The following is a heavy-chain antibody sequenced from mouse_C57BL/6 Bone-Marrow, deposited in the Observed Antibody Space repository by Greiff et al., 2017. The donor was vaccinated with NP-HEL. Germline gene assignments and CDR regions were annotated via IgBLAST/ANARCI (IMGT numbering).Heavy chain of an antibody. Sequence: DVMLVESGGGLVQPGESLKLSCESNEYEFPSHDMSWVRKTPEKRLELVAAINSDGGSTYYPDTMERRFIISRDNTKKTLYLQMSSLRSEDTALYYCARHYYGSSYAPYAMDYWGQGTSVTVSS. J-gene: IGHJ4*01. CDR1: EYEFPSHD. CDR3: ARHYYGSSYAPYAMDY. CDR2: INSDGGST. V-gene: IGHV5-2*01. D-gene: IGHD1-1*01.